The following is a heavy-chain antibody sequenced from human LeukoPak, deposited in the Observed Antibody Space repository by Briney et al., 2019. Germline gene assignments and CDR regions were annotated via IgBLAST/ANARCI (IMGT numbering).Heavy chain of an antibody. J-gene: IGHJ5*02. D-gene: IGHD5-18*01. CDR2: IKQDGSEK. V-gene: IGHV3-7*01. CDR3: ARAQVYRGSNWFDP. Sequence: GGSLRLSCAASGFTFSSYWMSWVRQAPGKGLEWVANIKQDGSEKYYVDSVKGRFTISRDNAKNSLYLQMNSLRAEDTAVYYCARAQVYRGSNWFDPWGQGTLVTVSS. CDR1: GFTFSSYW.